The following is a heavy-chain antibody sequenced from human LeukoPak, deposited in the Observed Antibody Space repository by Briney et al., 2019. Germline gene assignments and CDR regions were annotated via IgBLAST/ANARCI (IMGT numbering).Heavy chain of an antibody. CDR3: VRHINYYYMDV. CDR2: IYPGDSET. V-gene: IGHV5-51*01. J-gene: IGHJ6*03. CDR1: GYSFASHW. Sequence: GESLKISCKGSGYSFASHWIGWVRQMPGKGLEWMGIIYPGDSETRYSPSFQGQVTISADKSISTAYLQWSSLKASDTAMYYCVRHINYYYMDVWGKGTTVTISS.